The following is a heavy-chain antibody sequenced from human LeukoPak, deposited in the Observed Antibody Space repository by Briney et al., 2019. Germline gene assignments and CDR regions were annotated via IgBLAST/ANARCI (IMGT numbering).Heavy chain of an antibody. Sequence: GGSLRLSCAGSGFTFSHAWMSWVCQGPGKWLEWVGRIKSKTDGGTTDYAVPVKGRFSMSRDDSENTLYLQMNSLKTEDTAVYYCTVDTNTDSQYYWGQGTLVTVSS. CDR2: IKSKTDGGTT. D-gene: IGHD2-8*01. CDR1: GFTFSHAW. J-gene: IGHJ4*02. CDR3: TVDTNTDSQYY. V-gene: IGHV3-15*01.